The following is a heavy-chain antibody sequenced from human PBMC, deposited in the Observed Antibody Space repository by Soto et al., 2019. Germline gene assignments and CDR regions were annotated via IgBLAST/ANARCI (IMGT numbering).Heavy chain of an antibody. J-gene: IGHJ4*02. D-gene: IGHD3-3*01. CDR2: IADFGYT. CDR3: ARKQAGFFYGIDY. V-gene: IGHV4-31*03. CDR1: GGSINSGGYY. Sequence: PSGTLSLTCTVSGGSINSGGYYWTWLRQHPGKGLEWLGYIADFGYTFYNPSLQSRVILSMDTSKSQFSLKLSSATAADTAVYFCARKQAGFFYGIDYWGQGTLVTVSS.